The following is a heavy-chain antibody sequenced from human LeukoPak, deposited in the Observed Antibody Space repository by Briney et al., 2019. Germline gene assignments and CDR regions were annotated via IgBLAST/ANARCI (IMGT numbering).Heavy chain of an antibody. CDR1: GGSISSGNYY. CDR3: ARHPRITMIVVVITLWYFDL. CDR2: IHHSGST. V-gene: IGHV4-31*03. D-gene: IGHD3-22*01. J-gene: IGHJ2*01. Sequence: SETLSLTCTVSGGSISSGNYYWSWIRQHPGKGLEWIGYIHHSGSTYYNPSLKSRVIISVDTSKNQFSLKLSSVTAADTAVYYCARHPRITMIVVVITLWYFDLWGRGTLVTVSS.